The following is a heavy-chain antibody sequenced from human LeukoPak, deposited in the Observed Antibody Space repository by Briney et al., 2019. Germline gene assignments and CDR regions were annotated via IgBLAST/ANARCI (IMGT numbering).Heavy chain of an antibody. D-gene: IGHD6-19*01. V-gene: IGHV3-9*01. CDR2: ISWDSGSI. CDR3: AKADLRDQWLGDYFDY. Sequence: GRSLRLSCAASGFTFDDYAMHWVRQAPGKGLEWVSGISWDSGSIAYADSVRGRFTISRDNAKNSLYLQMKSLRAEDTALYYCAKADLRDQWLGDYFDYWGQGTLVTVSS. J-gene: IGHJ4*02. CDR1: GFTFDDYA.